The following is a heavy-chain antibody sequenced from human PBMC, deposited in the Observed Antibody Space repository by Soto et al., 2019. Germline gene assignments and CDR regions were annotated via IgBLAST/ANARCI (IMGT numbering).Heavy chain of an antibody. Sequence: GGSMRLSCAAFGFTFSSYGMHWVRQAPGKGLEWVAVIWYDGSNKYYADSVKGRFTISRDNSKNTLYLQMNSLRAEDTAVYYCARGGYCSGGSCYWTRPADYWGQGTLVTVS. D-gene: IGHD2-15*01. J-gene: IGHJ4*02. V-gene: IGHV3-33*01. CDR3: ARGGYCSGGSCYWTRPADY. CDR2: IWYDGSNK. CDR1: GFTFSSYG.